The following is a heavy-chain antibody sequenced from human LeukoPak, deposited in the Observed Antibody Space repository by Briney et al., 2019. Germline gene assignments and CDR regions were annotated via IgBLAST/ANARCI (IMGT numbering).Heavy chain of an antibody. V-gene: IGHV4-59*01. D-gene: IGHD5-18*01. CDR3: ARGQKYRSGYTVTELGSGYFDY. CDR1: GGSISSYY. CDR2: IYYSGST. J-gene: IGHJ4*02. Sequence: PSETLFLTCTVSGGSISSYYWSWIRQPPGKGLKWIGYIYYSGSTSYSPSLRRRVTISVDTSKNQFSLKLSSVTAADTAVYYCARGQKYRSGYTVTELGSGYFDYWGQGPLVTVSS.